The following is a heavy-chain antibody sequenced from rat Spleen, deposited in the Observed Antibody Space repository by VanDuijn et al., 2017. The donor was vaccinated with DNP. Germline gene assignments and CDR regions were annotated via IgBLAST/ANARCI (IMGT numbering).Heavy chain of an antibody. D-gene: IGHD1-12*02. CDR2: IGSPAYAP. CDR1: GFTFSAYY. J-gene: IGHJ2*01. V-gene: IGHV5-27*01. CDR3: ARDPGGWLYYFDY. Sequence: EVKLVESGGGLVQPGRSLKLSCAASGFTFSAYYMAWVRQAPAKGLEWVAYIGSPAYAPYHGDSVRGRFTISRDNAKHTLYLQMNSLRSEDTATYYCARDPGGWLYYFDYWGQGVMVTVSS.